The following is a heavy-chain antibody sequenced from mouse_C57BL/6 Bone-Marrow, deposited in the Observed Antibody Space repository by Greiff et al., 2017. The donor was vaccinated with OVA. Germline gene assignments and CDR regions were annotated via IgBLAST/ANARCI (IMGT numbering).Heavy chain of an antibody. CDR2: INPSSGYT. CDR1: GYTFTSYT. J-gene: IGHJ3*01. V-gene: IGHV1-4*01. Sequence: QVQLQQSGADLARPGASVKMSCKASGYTFTSYTMHWVKQRPGQGLEWIGYINPSSGYTKYNQKFKDKATLTADKSSSTAYMQLSSLTSEDAAVYYCARPSDGYYLAYWGQGTLVTVSA. D-gene: IGHD2-3*01. CDR3: ARPSDGYYLAY.